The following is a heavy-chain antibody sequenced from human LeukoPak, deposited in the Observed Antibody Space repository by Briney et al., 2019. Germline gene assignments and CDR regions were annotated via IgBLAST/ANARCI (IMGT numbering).Heavy chain of an antibody. CDR1: GGSISSSSYY. CDR3: ARVQNYYYNYMDV. V-gene: IGHV4-39*07. J-gene: IGHJ6*03. Sequence: SETLSLTCTVSGGSISSSSYYWGWIRQPPGKGLEWIGSIYYSGSTYYNPSLKSRVTISVDTSKNQFSLKLSSVTAADTAVYYCARVQNYYYNYMDVWGKGTTVTVSS. CDR2: IYYSGST.